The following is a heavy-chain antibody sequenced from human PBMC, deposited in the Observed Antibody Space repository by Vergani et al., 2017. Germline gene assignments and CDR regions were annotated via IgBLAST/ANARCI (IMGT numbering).Heavy chain of an antibody. CDR2: VSHSGST. Sequence: QVQLQESGPGLVKPSETLSLTCAVSGSSISSGYYWAWIRQPPGKGLEWIVSVSHSGSTFYNSSLRSRVTITVDTSKNQFSLKLKSVIAADTAVYYCARGAWGGGGASTPGYWGQGTLVTVSS. D-gene: IGHD3-16*01. CDR3: ARGAWGGGGASTPGY. CDR1: GSSISSGYY. V-gene: IGHV4-38-2*01. J-gene: IGHJ4*02.